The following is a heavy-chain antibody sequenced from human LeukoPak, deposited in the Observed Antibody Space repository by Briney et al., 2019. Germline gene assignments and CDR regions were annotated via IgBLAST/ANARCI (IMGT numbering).Heavy chain of an antibody. V-gene: IGHV4-4*07. Sequence: PSETLSLTCTVSGGSISSYYWNWIRQPAGKGLEWIGRIYITEGTNYNPSLKSRVTMSVDTSKNQFSLKVNSVTAADTAVYYCARSRVRGALADFWGQGTLVTVSS. CDR2: IYITEGT. CDR3: ARSRVRGALADF. CDR1: GGSISSYY. D-gene: IGHD3-10*01. J-gene: IGHJ4*02.